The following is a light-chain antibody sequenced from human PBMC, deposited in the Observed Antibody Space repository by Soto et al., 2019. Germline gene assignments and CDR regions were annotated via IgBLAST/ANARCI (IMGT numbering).Light chain of an antibody. J-gene: IGKJ3*01. CDR2: AAS. CDR3: QQSYSTPLFT. V-gene: IGKV1-39*01. Sequence: DIQMTQSPSSLSASVGDRVTITCRASQSISTYLNWYQQKPGKAPKLLIYAASSLQSGVPSRFSGSGSATDFTLTIISLQPEDFATYYCQQSYSTPLFTFGPGTEVDIK. CDR1: QSISTY.